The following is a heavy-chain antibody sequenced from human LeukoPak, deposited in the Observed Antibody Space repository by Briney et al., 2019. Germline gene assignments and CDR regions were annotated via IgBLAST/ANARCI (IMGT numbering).Heavy chain of an antibody. V-gene: IGHV1-69*13. CDR1: GYTLTELS. CDR3: ARDMEMATITGPFDY. CDR2: IIPIFGTA. Sequence: SVKVSCKVSGYTLTELSMHWVRQAPGKGLEWMGGIIPIFGTANYAQKFQGRVTITADESTSTAYMELSSLRSEDTAVYYCARDMEMATITGPFDYWGQGTLVTVSS. J-gene: IGHJ4*02. D-gene: IGHD5-24*01.